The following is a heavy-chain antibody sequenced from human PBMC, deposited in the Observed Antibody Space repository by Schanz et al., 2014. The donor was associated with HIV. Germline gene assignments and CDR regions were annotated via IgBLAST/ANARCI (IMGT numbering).Heavy chain of an antibody. CDR3: AKDEGAWGWEQPGDY. V-gene: IGHV3-9*01. Sequence: EVQLMESGGGLVQPGRSLRLSCAASGFNIEDFAMHWVRQAPGKGLEWVSGISWNRGRLGYGDAVKGRFTISRDNAKNSLFLQMASLRDEDTAVYYCAKDEGAWGWEQPGDYWGQGTPVTVSS. D-gene: IGHD1-26*01. J-gene: IGHJ4*02. CDR1: GFNIEDFA. CDR2: ISWNRGRL.